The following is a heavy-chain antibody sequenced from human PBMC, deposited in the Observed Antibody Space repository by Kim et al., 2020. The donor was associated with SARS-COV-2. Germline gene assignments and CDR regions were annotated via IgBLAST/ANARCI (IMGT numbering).Heavy chain of an antibody. CDR3: ARDFGGYFDY. CDR1: GFTFSSYA. Sequence: GGSLRLSCAASGFTFSSYAMHWVRQAPGKGLEWVAVISYDGSNKYYADSVKGRFTISRDNSKNTLYLQMNSLRAEDTAVYYCARDFGGYFDYWGQGTLVTVSS. V-gene: IGHV3-30-3*01. J-gene: IGHJ4*02. D-gene: IGHD3-10*01. CDR2: ISYDGSNK.